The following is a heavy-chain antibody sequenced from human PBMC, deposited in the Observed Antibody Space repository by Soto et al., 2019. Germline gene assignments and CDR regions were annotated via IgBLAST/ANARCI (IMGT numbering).Heavy chain of an antibody. D-gene: IGHD3-3*01. V-gene: IGHV1-69*13. J-gene: IGHJ5*02. CDR1: GGTFSSYA. CDR2: IIPIFVTA. Sequence: SVKVSCKASGGTFSSYAISWVRQAPGQRLEWMGGIIPIFVTANYAQKFQGRVTSPAVDTTSTAHIVLSGLRSEDPAVYYCARDKGRSITIFGVVIMRENWFDPWGQGTLVTVSS. CDR3: ARDKGRSITIFGVVIMRENWFDP.